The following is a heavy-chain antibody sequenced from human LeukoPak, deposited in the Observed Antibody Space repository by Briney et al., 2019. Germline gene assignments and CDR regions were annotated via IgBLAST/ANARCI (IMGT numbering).Heavy chain of an antibody. CDR1: GFTVSSNY. Sequence: GGSLRLSCAASGFTVSSNYMSWVRQAPGKGLEWVANIKQDGSEKYYVDSVKGRFTISRDNAKNSLYLQMNSLRAEDTAVYYCAREDYYGSGRKLYYYYGMDVWGQGTTVTVSS. D-gene: IGHD3-10*01. CDR3: AREDYYGSGRKLYYYYGMDV. J-gene: IGHJ6*02. V-gene: IGHV3-7*05. CDR2: IKQDGSEK.